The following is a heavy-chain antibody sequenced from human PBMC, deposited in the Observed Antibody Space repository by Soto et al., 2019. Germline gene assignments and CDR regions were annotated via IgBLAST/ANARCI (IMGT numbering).Heavy chain of an antibody. J-gene: IGHJ5*02. Sequence: GGSLRLSCAASGFTFSSYWMHWVRQAPGKGLVWVSRINSDGSSTSYADSVKGRFTISRDNAKNTLYLQMNSLRAEDTAVYYCARGYSGGWTTWFDPGGKETLVTVPS. V-gene: IGHV3-74*01. D-gene: IGHD6-19*01. CDR2: INSDGSST. CDR3: ARGYSGGWTTWFDP. CDR1: GFTFSSYW.